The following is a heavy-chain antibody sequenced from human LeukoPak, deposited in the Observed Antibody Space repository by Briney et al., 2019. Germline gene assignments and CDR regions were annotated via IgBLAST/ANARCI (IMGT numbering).Heavy chain of an antibody. D-gene: IGHD4-17*01. CDR2: IYYSGST. J-gene: IGHJ3*02. Sequence: PSETLSLTCTVSGGSISSYYWSWIRQPPGKGLEWIGYIYYSGSTNYNPPLKSRVTISVDTSKNQFSLKLSSVTAADTAVYYCARAQTTVTQGPDAFDIWGQGTMVTVSS. V-gene: IGHV4-59*01. CDR3: ARAQTTVTQGPDAFDI. CDR1: GGSISSYY.